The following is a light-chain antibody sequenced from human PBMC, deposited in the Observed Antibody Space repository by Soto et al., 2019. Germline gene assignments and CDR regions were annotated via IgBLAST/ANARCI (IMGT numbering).Light chain of an antibody. V-gene: IGLV2-23*02. CDR1: STDVGGFNL. CDR3: CSYGGRIILV. J-gene: IGLJ2*01. Sequence: QSVLTQPASVSGSPGQSVTISCTGTSTDVGGFNLVSWFQQHPGKAPQLIIYEVTKRPSGVSNRFSGSKSGNTASLTLSGLQAEDEAYYCSCSYGGRIILVFGGGTKLTVL. CDR2: EVT.